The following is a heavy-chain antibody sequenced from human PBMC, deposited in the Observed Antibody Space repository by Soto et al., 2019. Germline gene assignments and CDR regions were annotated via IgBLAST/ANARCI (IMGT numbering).Heavy chain of an antibody. CDR3: ATGKIRYLTE. D-gene: IGHD3-9*01. J-gene: IGHJ4*02. Sequence: PSETLSLTCAVYGASFSCYSWSWLRQPPARGLEWIGDINPSGSTKYNPSLESRVSISVDTSKNQFSLNLSSVTAADTAVYYCATGKIRYLTEWGQGTLVTVSS. V-gene: IGHV4-34*01. CDR2: INPSGST. CDR1: GASFSCYS.